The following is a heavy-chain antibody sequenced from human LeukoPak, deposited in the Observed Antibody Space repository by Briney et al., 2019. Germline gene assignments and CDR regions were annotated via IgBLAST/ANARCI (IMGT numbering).Heavy chain of an antibody. D-gene: IGHD3-9*01. J-gene: IGHJ6*02. CDR1: GFTFSSYS. CDR2: ISSSSSYI. V-gene: IGHV3-21*01. CDR3: ARDLRYFDWFLRAYGMDV. Sequence: GGSLRLSCAASGFTFSSYSMNWVRQAPGKGLEWVSSISSSSSYIYYADSVKGRFTISRDNAKNSLYLQMNSLRAEDTAVYYCARDLRYFDWFLRAYGMDVWGQGTTVTVSS.